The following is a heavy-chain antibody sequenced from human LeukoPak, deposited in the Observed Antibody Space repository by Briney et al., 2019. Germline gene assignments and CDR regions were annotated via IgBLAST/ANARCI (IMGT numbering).Heavy chain of an antibody. J-gene: IGHJ4*02. CDR3: GRDGFDGISRGYIDY. D-gene: IGHD5-12*01. Sequence: GRSLRLSCTTSGFTFSNYDMHWVRQAPGKGLEWVAVIWFDGSNQYHADAVKGRFTISRDNSKNTLYLQMSSLRAEDTALYYCGRDGFDGISRGYIDYWGQETLVTVSS. V-gene: IGHV3-33*08. CDR1: GFTFSNYD. CDR2: IWFDGSNQ.